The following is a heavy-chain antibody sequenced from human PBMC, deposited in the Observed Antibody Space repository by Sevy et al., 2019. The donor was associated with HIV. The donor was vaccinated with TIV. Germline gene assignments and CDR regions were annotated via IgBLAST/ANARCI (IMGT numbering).Heavy chain of an antibody. CDR3: AKERIAVASGDFDY. J-gene: IGHJ4*02. D-gene: IGHD6-19*01. Sequence: GGSLRLSCAASGFTFSSYGMHWVRQAPGKGLEWVAVISYDGSNKYYADSVKGRFTISRDNSKNTLYLQMNILRAEDTAVYYCAKERIAVASGDFDYWGQGTLVTVSS. CDR1: GFTFSSYG. CDR2: ISYDGSNK. V-gene: IGHV3-30*18.